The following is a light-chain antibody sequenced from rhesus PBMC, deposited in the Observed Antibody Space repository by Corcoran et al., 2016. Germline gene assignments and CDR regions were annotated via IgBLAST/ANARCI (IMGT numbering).Light chain of an antibody. V-gene: IGKV3-24*04. CDR3: QQSSNLFT. J-gene: IGKJ3*01. CDR1: PSVGSY. Sequence: ETVVTQSPATLALSPGERATLSCRASPSVGSYVAWYQQKPGQAPRLLIVGASRRATGTPDRFSGSGSGTDFTLPISSLEPEDVGFYYCQQSSNLFTFGPGTKLDIK. CDR2: GAS.